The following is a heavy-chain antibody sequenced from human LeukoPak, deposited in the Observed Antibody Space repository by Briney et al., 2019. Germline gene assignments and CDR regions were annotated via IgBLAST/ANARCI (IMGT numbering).Heavy chain of an antibody. CDR2: ISYDGSNK. V-gene: IGHV3-30*18. CDR3: AKDRAGPYSSSWFYYFDY. CDR1: GFTFSSYG. Sequence: GGSLRLSCAASGFTFSSYGMHWVRQAPGKGLEWVAVISYDGSNKYYADSVKGRFTISRDNSKNTLYLQMNSLRAEDTAVYYCAKDRAGPYSSSWFYYFDYWGQGTLVTVSS. D-gene: IGHD6-13*01. J-gene: IGHJ4*02.